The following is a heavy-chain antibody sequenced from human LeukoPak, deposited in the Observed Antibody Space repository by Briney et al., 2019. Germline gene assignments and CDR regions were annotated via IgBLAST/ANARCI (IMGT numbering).Heavy chain of an antibody. D-gene: IGHD4-17*01. CDR1: GGSISSGGYS. CDR3: ASYYGDYYYFDY. Sequence: SQTLSLTCAVSGGSISSGGYSWSWLRQPPGQGLEWIGYIYHSGSTYYNPSLKSRVTISVDRSKNQFSLKLSSVTAADTAVYYCASYYGDYYYFDYWGQGTLVTVSS. CDR2: IYHSGST. J-gene: IGHJ4*02. V-gene: IGHV4-30-2*01.